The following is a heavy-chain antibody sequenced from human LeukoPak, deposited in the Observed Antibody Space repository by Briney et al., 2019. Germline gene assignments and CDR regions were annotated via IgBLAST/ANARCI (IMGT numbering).Heavy chain of an antibody. CDR2: VSSSGST. J-gene: IGHJ3*02. CDR1: GGSISSYY. CDR3: ARGPYSYDSSGAFDI. Sequence: SETLSLTCTVSGGSISSYYWSWIRQPAGKGLEWIGRVSSSGSTNYNPSLKSRVTISVDTSKNQFSLKLSSVTAADTAVYFCARGPYSYDSSGAFDIWGQGTMVTVSS. V-gene: IGHV4-4*07. D-gene: IGHD3-22*01.